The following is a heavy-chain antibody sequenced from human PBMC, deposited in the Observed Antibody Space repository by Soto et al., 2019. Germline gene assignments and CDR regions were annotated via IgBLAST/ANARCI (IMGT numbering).Heavy chain of an antibody. CDR2: LYTGTDT. CDR1: GFTVSSTY. CDR3: AKDVGVTETDYFDY. V-gene: IGHV3-53*01. Sequence: EVQLVESGGGLIQPGGSLRLSCAASGFTVSSTYLTWVRQAPGKGLEWVAILYTGTDTVYADSVKGRFTISRDSSKNTLYLQMNSLRAEDTAVYYCAKDVGVTETDYFDYWGQGTLVTVSS. D-gene: IGHD2-21*02. J-gene: IGHJ4*02.